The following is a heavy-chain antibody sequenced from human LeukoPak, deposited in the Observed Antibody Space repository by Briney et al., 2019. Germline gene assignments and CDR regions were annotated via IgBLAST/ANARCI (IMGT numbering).Heavy chain of an antibody. D-gene: IGHD2/OR15-2a*01. V-gene: IGHV5-51*01. J-gene: IGHJ4*02. CDR2: IYPGDSDT. Sequence: GESLKTSCKGSGYKFNTYWIGWVRQMPGKGLEWMGIIYPGDSDTRYSPSFRGQVTISVDRSISTAYLQWSSLKASDTATYYCGRTSTSVSNPQYFDYWGQGTLVTVSS. CDR1: GYKFNTYW. CDR3: GRTSTSVSNPQYFDY.